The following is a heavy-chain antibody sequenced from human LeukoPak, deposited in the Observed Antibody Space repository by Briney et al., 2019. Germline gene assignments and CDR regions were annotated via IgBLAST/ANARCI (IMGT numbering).Heavy chain of an antibody. CDR3: AKWTSYNWNVKLPYYFDY. CDR1: GFIFSSYA. CDR2: ISGSGGST. Sequence: GGSLRLSCAASGFIFSSYALSWVRQAPGKGLEWVSAISGSGGSTYYADSVKGRFTISRDNSKNTLYLQMNSLRAEDTAVYYCAKWTSYNWNVKLPYYFDYWGQGTLVTVSS. D-gene: IGHD1-1*01. V-gene: IGHV3-23*01. J-gene: IGHJ4*02.